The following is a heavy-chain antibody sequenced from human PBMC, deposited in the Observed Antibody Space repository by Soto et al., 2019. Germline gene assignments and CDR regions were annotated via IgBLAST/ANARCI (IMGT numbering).Heavy chain of an antibody. D-gene: IGHD4-17*01. CDR2: IYYSGST. CDR3: ARLGNTVTTRRVFDY. J-gene: IGHJ4*02. CDR1: GGSISSSSYY. V-gene: IGHV4-39*01. Sequence: PSETLSLTCTVSGGSISSSSYYWGWIRQPPGKGLEWIGSIYYSGSTYYNPSLESRVTISVDTSKNQFSLKLSPVTAADTAVYYCARLGNTVTTRRVFDYWGQGTLVTVSS.